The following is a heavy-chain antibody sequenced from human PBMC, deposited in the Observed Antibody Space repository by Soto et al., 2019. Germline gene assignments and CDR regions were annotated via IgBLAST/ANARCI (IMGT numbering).Heavy chain of an antibody. CDR2: ISGSGGGT. CDR1: GFTFSNYA. CDR3: AKVGKYTYGYEASYFDS. V-gene: IGHV3-23*01. J-gene: IGHJ4*02. Sequence: EVQVLESGGGLVQPGGSLRLSCAASGFTFSNYAMTWVRQAPGMGLEWVAGISGSGGGTYYADSVKGRFTISRDNSKNTLFLQMDSLRAEDTAVFYCAKVGKYTYGYEASYFDSWGQGALVIVSS. D-gene: IGHD5-18*01.